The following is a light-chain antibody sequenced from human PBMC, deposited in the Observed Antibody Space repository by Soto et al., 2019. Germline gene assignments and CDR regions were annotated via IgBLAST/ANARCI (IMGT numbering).Light chain of an antibody. CDR3: QQCSNWPPA. Sequence: EIVMTQSPATLSVSPGERATLSCRASQSIGSNLAWYQQKPGQAPRLLIYSASTRATGIPARFSGSGSGTEFTLTISRLQSEDFAVYYCQQCSNWPPAFGQGTKVEIK. CDR2: SAS. CDR1: QSIGSN. V-gene: IGKV3-15*01. J-gene: IGKJ1*01.